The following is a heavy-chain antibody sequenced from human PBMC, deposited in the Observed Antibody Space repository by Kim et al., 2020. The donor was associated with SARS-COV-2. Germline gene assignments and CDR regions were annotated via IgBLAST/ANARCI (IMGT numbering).Heavy chain of an antibody. J-gene: IGHJ6*02. D-gene: IGHD6-13*01. CDR1: GDTFKNYA. CDR3: ARGGGSAAAGRQNIFYYSYLDV. V-gene: IGHV1-69*13. CDR2: IIPAFRTT. Sequence: SVKVSCKSSGDTFKNYAVSWMRETPGQGLEWMGGIIPAFRTTKYAQKFQGRVTIIPDASTTTVYMELSGLKSEDTAVYYCARGGGSAAAGRQNIFYYSYLDVWGRGTTVTVSS.